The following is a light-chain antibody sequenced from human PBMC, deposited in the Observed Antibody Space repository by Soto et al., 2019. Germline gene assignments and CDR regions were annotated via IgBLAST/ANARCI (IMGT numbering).Light chain of an antibody. Sequence: QLVLTQSPSASASLGASVKLTCTLSSGHSSYAIAWHQQQPEKGPRYLMKLNSDGSHSKGDGIPDRFSGSSSGAERYLTISSLQSEDEADYYCQTWDTGIDVFGTGTKLTVL. CDR1: SGHSSYA. J-gene: IGLJ1*01. V-gene: IGLV4-69*01. CDR2: LNSDGSH. CDR3: QTWDTGIDV.